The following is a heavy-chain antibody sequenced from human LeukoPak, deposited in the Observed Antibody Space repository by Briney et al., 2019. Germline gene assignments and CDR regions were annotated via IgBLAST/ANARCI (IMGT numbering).Heavy chain of an antibody. CDR3: ARRPGGIAAAGPFDY. J-gene: IGHJ4*02. CDR1: GYTFTSYG. CDR2: ISAYNGNT. Sequence: ASVKVSCKASGYTFTSYGISWVRQAPGQGLEWMGWISAYNGNTNYAQKLQGRVTMTTDTSTSTAYTELRSLRSDDTAVYYCARRPGGIAAAGPFDYWGQGTLVTVSS. D-gene: IGHD6-13*01. V-gene: IGHV1-18*01.